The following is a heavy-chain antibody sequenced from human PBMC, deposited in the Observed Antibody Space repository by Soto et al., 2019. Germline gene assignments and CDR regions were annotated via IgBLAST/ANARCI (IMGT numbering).Heavy chain of an antibody. Sequence: ASVKVSCKACGYTFTTSGIHWVRQAPGQRLEWMGWINGGNGVTKYSQKFQGRVTITRDTSARTAYMELSSLRSEDTSIYYCARDSERVQVPSTGWFDPWGQGTAVTVSS. CDR1: GYTFTTSG. J-gene: IGHJ5*02. CDR2: INGGNGVT. CDR3: ARDSERVQVPSTGWFDP. V-gene: IGHV1-3*01. D-gene: IGHD1-1*01.